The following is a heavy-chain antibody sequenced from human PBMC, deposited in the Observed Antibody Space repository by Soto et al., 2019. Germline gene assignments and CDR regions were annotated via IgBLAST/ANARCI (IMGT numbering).Heavy chain of an antibody. CDR1: GGSFSGYY. V-gene: IGHV4-34*01. CDR2: INHSGST. J-gene: IGHJ5*02. Sequence: SETLSLTCAVYGGSFSGYYWSWIRQPPGKGLEWIGEINHSGSTNYNPSLKSRVTISVDTSKNQFSLKLSSVTAADTAVYYCARARYYQNWFDPWGQGTLVTVSS. CDR3: ARARYYQNWFDP. D-gene: IGHD3-10*01.